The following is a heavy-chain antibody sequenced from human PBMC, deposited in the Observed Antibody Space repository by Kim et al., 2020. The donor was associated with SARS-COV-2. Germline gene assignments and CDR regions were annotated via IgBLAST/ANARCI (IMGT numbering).Heavy chain of an antibody. CDR1: GGSFSGYY. V-gene: IGHV4-34*01. Sequence: SETLSLTCAVYGGSFSGYYWSWIRQPPGKGLEWIGEINHSGSTNYNPSLKSRVTISVDTSKNQFSLKLSSVTAADTAVYYCARGYSSGGNCSGGSCYSGIDYWGQGTLVTVSS. CDR2: INHSGST. J-gene: IGHJ4*02. CDR3: ARGYSSGGNCSGGSCYSGIDY. D-gene: IGHD2-15*01.